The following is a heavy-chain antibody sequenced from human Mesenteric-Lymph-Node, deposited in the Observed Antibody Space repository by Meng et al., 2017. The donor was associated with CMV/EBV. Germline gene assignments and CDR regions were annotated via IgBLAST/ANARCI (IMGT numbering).Heavy chain of an antibody. J-gene: IGHJ4*02. CDR3: AQAREGAIFGVIAY. CDR2: IGTAGDT. D-gene: IGHD3-3*01. V-gene: IGHV3-13*03. Sequence: GGSLRLSCAACGFTFSIYDMHWVRQPTGKGLEWVSTIGTAGDTHYPGSVKGQFTISRENAKNSLYLQMNSLRAGDTAVYYCAQAREGAIFGVIAYWGQGTLVTVSS. CDR1: GFTFSIYD.